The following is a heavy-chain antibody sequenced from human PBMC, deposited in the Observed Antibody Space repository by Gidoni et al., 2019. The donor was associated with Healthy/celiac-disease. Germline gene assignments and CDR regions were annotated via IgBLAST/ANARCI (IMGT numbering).Heavy chain of an antibody. V-gene: IGHV4-34*01. CDR3: ARRLYYDGSGSYYGY. Sequence: QVQLQQWGAGLLTPSETLSLTCAVSGGSFSGYYWSWLRQPPGKGLEWIGEINNSGSTNYNPALKSRVTISVDTSKNQCSLKLSSVTAEDTAVYYCARRLYYDGSGSYYGYWGQGTLVTVSS. CDR1: GGSFSGYY. J-gene: IGHJ4*02. D-gene: IGHD3-10*01. CDR2: INNSGST.